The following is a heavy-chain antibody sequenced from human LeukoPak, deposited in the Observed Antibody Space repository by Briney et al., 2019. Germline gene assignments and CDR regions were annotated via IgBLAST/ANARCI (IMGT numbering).Heavy chain of an antibody. CDR3: VRGYSYGWFDP. D-gene: IGHD5-18*01. CDR1: GFTFSIYA. J-gene: IGHJ5*02. V-gene: IGHV3-23*01. CDR2: ISGSGGST. Sequence: GGSLRLSCAASGFTFSIYAMSWVRQAPGKGLEWVSTISGSGGSTHYAASVTGRFTISRDNSKNTLNLQMNSLRAEDTAVYYCVRGYSYGWFDPWGKGTLVTVSS.